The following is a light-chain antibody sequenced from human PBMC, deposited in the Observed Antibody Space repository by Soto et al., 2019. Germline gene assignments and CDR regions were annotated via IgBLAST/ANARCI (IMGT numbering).Light chain of an antibody. Sequence: IVLTQSPGTLSLSPGERATLSCRASQSVSSSYLAWYQQKPGQAPRLLIYGASSRATGIPARFSGSGSGTDFTLTISKLETEDFAVYYCQQYGSSPPITFGQGTRLEIK. CDR2: GAS. CDR1: QSVSSSY. CDR3: QQYGSSPPIT. J-gene: IGKJ5*01. V-gene: IGKV3-20*01.